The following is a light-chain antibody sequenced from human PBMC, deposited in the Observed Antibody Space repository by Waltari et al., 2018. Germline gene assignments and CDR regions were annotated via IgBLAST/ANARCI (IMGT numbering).Light chain of an antibody. J-gene: IGKJ2*01. CDR2: WAS. V-gene: IGKV4-1*01. CDR1: QNLLYSANSNNY. CDR3: QQHYSSPYT. Sequence: DIVMTQSPDSLAVSLGERATIKCKSSQNLLYSANSNNYLAWYQQKPGQPPKLLIYWASSRETGVPDRFSCSGSGTDFTLTISSLQAEDVAVYYCQQHYSSPYTFGQGTKLEI.